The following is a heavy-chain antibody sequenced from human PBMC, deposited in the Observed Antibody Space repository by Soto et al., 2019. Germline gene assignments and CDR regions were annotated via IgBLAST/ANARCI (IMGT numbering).Heavy chain of an antibody. CDR2: IATSGAT. D-gene: IGHD6-13*01. CDR3: ARERDPYSDPGQECDY. V-gene: IGHV3-13*01. J-gene: IGHJ4*02. Sequence: GGSLRLSCAASGFNFFSYDMHWVRQAPGKGLEWVSAIATSGATFYADSVEGRFTISRENGRNSLYLQMNSLRAEDTAIYFCARERDPYSDPGQECDYWGLGTLVTVSS. CDR1: GFNFFSYD.